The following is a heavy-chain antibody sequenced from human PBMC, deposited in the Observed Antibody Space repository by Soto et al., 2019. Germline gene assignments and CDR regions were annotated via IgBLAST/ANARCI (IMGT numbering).Heavy chain of an antibody. D-gene: IGHD3-10*01. CDR2: INPNSGGT. Sequence: ASVKVSCKASGYTFTGYYMHWVRQAPGQGLEWMGWINPNSGGTNYAQKFQGRVTMTRDTSISTAYMELSSVTAADTAVYYCARVDWGFMVRGVNSNWFDPWGQGTLVTVSS. J-gene: IGHJ5*02. CDR1: GYTFTGYY. V-gene: IGHV1-2*02. CDR3: ARVDWGFMVRGVNSNWFDP.